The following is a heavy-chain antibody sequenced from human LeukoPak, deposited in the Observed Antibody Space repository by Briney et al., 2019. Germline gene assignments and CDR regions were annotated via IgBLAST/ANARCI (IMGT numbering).Heavy chain of an antibody. CDR1: GFTFSSYG. J-gene: IGHJ4*02. CDR3: AKDGPYYFDY. CDR2: ISYDGSNK. Sequence: GGSLRLSCAASGFTFSSYGMHWVRQAPGKGLEWVAVISYDGSNKYYADSVKGRFTTSRDNSKNTLYLQMNSLRAEDTAVYYCAKDGPYYFDYWGQGTLVTVSS. V-gene: IGHV3-30*18.